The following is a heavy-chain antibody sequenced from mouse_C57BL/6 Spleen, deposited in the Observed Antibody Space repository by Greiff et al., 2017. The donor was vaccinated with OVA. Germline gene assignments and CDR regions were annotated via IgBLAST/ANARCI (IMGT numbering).Heavy chain of an antibody. CDR1: GYTFTDYN. Sequence: VQLQQSGPELVKPGASVKIPCKASGYTFTDYNMDWVKQSHGKSLEWIGAINPNNGGTIYNQKFKGKATLTVYKSSSTAYMELRRLTSEDTAVYYCARTRQLRLRGYFDYWGQGTTLTVSS. D-gene: IGHD3-2*02. CDR3: ARTRQLRLRGYFDY. V-gene: IGHV1-18*01. J-gene: IGHJ2*01. CDR2: INPNNGGT.